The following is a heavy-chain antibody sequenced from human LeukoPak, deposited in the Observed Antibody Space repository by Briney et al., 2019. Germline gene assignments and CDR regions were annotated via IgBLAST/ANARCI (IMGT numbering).Heavy chain of an antibody. V-gene: IGHV4-61*02. CDR3: ARRKEMAPTIFVY. Sequence: SQTLSLTCTFSGRSISSGSYYWSWIRQPAGKGLEWIGRIYTSGSTNYNPSLKSRVTISVDTSKNQFSLKLSSVTAADTAVYYCARRKEMAPTIFVYWGQGTLVTVSS. D-gene: IGHD5-24*01. J-gene: IGHJ4*02. CDR2: IYTSGST. CDR1: GRSISSGSYY.